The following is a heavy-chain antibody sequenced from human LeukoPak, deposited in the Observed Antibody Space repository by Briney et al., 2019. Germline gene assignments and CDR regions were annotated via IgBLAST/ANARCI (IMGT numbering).Heavy chain of an antibody. CDR1: GFTFSSSW. CDR2: ITRDGSST. V-gene: IGHV3-74*01. J-gene: IGHJ6*04. D-gene: IGHD3-16*01. CDR3: ARDPGYESWGPFWGGMDV. Sequence: SGGSLRLSCAAPGFTFSSSWMHWVRQAPGKGLVWVSRITRDGSSTTYADSVKGRFTTSRDNAKNTLYLQMDSLRDDDTAVYYCARDPGYESWGPFWGGMDVWGNGTTVIVSS.